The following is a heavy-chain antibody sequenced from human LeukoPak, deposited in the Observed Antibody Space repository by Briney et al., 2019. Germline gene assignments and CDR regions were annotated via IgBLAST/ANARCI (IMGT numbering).Heavy chain of an antibody. CDR1: GYTFTGYY. CDR2: INPNSGGT. Sequence: GASVKVSCKASGYTFTGYYMHWVRQAPGQGLEWMGWINPNSGGTNYAQKFQGRVTMTRDTSISTAYMELSRLRSDDTAVYYCARVVVLPAAHFDYWGQGTLVTVSS. D-gene: IGHD2-2*01. CDR3: ARVVVLPAAHFDY. J-gene: IGHJ4*02. V-gene: IGHV1-2*02.